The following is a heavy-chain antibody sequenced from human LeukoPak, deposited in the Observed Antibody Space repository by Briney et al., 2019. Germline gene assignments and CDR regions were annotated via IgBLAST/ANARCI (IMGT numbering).Heavy chain of an antibody. CDR3: AHSRHSSSSLWFDP. Sequence: ESGPTLVLPTPPLTLTCTFSGFSPSTSGVGVGWIRQPPVKALVWLALISWDDDKRYSPSLKSRLTITKDTSKNQVVLTMTNMDPVDTGTYYCAHSRHSSSSLWFDPWGQGTLVTVSS. V-gene: IGHV2-5*02. J-gene: IGHJ5*02. D-gene: IGHD6-6*01. CDR1: GFSPSTSGVG. CDR2: ISWDDDK.